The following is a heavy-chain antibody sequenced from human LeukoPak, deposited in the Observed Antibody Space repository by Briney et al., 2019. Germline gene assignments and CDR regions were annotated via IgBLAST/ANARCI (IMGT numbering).Heavy chain of an antibody. J-gene: IGHJ4*02. Sequence: GGSLRLSCVASGFTFSSYAMSWVRQAPGKGLEWVSAISGSGVTTHYAGSVKGRFSISRDNSKNTLYLQMNSLRAEDTALYYCAKDAAGSSWYYYWGQGTLVTVSS. CDR2: ISGSGVTT. V-gene: IGHV3-23*01. CDR1: GFTFSSYA. CDR3: AKDAAGSSWYYY. D-gene: IGHD6-13*01.